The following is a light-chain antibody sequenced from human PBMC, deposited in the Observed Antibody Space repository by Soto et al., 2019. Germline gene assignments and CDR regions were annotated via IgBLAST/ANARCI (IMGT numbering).Light chain of an antibody. CDR3: QQRAKWPLT. Sequence: EIVLTQSPATLSLSPGEIATLSCRASQSVSTYLAWYQQKPGQAPSLLIYDASNRATGIPARFSGSGSGTDFTLTISSLEAEDFALYYCQQRAKWPLTFGGGTKVAI. CDR2: DAS. J-gene: IGKJ4*01. CDR1: QSVSTY. V-gene: IGKV3-11*01.